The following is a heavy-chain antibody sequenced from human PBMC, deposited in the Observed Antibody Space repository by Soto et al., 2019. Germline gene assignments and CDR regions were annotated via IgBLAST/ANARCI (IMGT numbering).Heavy chain of an antibody. V-gene: IGHV4-31*11. CDR3: ARGVGPKVY. D-gene: IGHD1-26*01. CDR2: IYYSGTS. CDR1: GGSISSGGYS. Sequence: QLQLQESGSGLVKPSQTLSLTCAVSGGSISSGGYSWSWIRQHPGKGLEWIGYIYYSGTSYYNPSLKSRVTISVDTSKNQFSLKLSSLTAADTAVYYCARGVGPKVYWGQGTLVTVSS. J-gene: IGHJ1*01.